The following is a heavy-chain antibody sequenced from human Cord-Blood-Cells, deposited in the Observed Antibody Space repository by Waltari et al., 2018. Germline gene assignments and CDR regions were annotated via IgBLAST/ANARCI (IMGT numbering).Heavy chain of an antibody. Sequence: EVQLVESGGGLVQPGGSLRLSCAASGFPFIRYAMSWVRQAPGKGLEWVSAISGSGGSTYYADSVKGRFTISRDNSKNTLYLQMNSLRAEDTAVYYCAKVYSGSSYFDYWGQGTLVTVSS. D-gene: IGHD1-26*01. CDR3: AKVYSGSSYFDY. CDR2: ISGSGGST. V-gene: IGHV3-23*04. J-gene: IGHJ4*02. CDR1: GFPFIRYA.